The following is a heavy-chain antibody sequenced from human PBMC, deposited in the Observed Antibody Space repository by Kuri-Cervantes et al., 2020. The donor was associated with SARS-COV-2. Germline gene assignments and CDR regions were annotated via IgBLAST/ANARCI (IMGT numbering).Heavy chain of an antibody. Sequence: ESLKISCAVFGGSFSDYSWRWIRQPPEKGLEWIGDINHSGNANYNLSFKSRVTISVDTSKNQFSLRLSSVIAADTAVYYCARGREGVEPATVLGLGFYYYYFMDVWGRGTTVTVSS. CDR1: GGSFSDYS. D-gene: IGHD2-2*02. CDR2: INHSGNA. V-gene: IGHV4-34*01. J-gene: IGHJ6*03. CDR3: ARGREGVEPATVLGLGFYYYYFMDV.